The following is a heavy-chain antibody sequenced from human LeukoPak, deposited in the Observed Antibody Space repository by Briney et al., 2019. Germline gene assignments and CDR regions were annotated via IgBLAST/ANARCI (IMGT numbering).Heavy chain of an antibody. V-gene: IGHV4-4*02. CDR1: GGSISSSNW. CDR2: IYHSGNT. J-gene: IGHJ1*01. D-gene: IGHD3-10*01. CDR3: ATNMVRGVEYFQH. Sequence: SETLSLTCAVSGGSISSSNWWSWVRQPPGKGLEWIGEIYHSGNTYYNPSLKSRVTISVETSKNQFSLKLSSVTAADTAVYYCATNMVRGVEYFQHWGQGTLVTVS.